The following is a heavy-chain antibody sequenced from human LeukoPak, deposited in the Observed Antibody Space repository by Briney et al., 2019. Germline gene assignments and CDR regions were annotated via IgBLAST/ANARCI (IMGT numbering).Heavy chain of an antibody. Sequence: GGSLRLFCAASGFTFSSYAMHWVRQAPGKGLEWVAVISYDGSNKYYADSVKGRFTISRDNSKNTLYLQMNSLRAEDTAVYYCARGRGPAFDPWGQGTLVTVSS. CDR2: ISYDGSNK. J-gene: IGHJ5*02. CDR1: GFTFSSYA. CDR3: ARGRGPAFDP. V-gene: IGHV3-30*04.